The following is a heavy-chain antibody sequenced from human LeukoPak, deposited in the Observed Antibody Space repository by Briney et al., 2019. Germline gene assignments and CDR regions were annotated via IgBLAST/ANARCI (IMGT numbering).Heavy chain of an antibody. Sequence: PGGSLRLSCAASGFTFSSYGMHWVRQAPGKGLEWVAFIRYDGSNKYYADSVKGRFTISRDNSKNTLYLQMNSLRAEDTAVYYCAKDRARLLWFGESGDYWGQGTLVTVSS. CDR2: IRYDGSNK. V-gene: IGHV3-30*02. CDR1: GFTFSSYG. D-gene: IGHD3-10*01. J-gene: IGHJ4*02. CDR3: AKDRARLLWFGESGDY.